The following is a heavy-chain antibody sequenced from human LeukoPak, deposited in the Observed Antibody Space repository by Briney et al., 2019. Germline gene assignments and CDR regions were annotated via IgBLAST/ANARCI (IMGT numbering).Heavy chain of an antibody. Sequence: WGSLRLSCAASGFTFSSYAMSWVRQAPGKGLEWVSAICGSGGSTYYADSMKGRFIISRENSKNTLYLQKNRLRAEDTAVYYCAKLPLGDIWNGRPWFDPWGQGTLVTVSS. CDR3: AKLPLGDIWNGRPWFDP. J-gene: IGHJ5*02. CDR1: GFTFSSYA. D-gene: IGHD3-3*01. CDR2: ICGSGGST. V-gene: IGHV3-23*01.